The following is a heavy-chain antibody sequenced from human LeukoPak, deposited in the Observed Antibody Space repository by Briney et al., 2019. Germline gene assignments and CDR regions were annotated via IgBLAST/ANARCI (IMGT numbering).Heavy chain of an antibody. V-gene: IGHV4-34*01. D-gene: IGHD7-27*01. Sequence: PSETLSLACAVYGGSFSGYYWSWIRQPPGKGLEWIGEINHSGSTNYNPSLKSRVTISVDTSKNQFSLKLSSVTAADTAVYYCARVGTDYVDYWGQGTLVTVSS. J-gene: IGHJ4*02. CDR1: GGSFSGYY. CDR2: INHSGST. CDR3: ARVGTDYVDY.